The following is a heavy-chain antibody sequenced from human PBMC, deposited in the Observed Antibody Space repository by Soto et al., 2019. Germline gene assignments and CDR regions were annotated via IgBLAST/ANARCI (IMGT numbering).Heavy chain of an antibody. D-gene: IGHD5-12*01. Sequence: QVQLVQSGAEVKKPGSSVKVSCKASGGTFSSYTISWVRQAPGQGLEWMGRIIPILGIANYAQKFQGRVTITADTSTSTAYKELSRLRSEDTGVYYCATRPPPATFGGYVGGFDYWGQGTLVTVSS. CDR3: ATRPPPATFGGYVGGFDY. J-gene: IGHJ4*02. CDR2: IIPILGIA. V-gene: IGHV1-69*02. CDR1: GGTFSSYT.